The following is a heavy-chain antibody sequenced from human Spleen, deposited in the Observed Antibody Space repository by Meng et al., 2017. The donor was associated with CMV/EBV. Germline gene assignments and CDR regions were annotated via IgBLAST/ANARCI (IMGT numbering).Heavy chain of an antibody. J-gene: IGHJ6*02. V-gene: IGHV3-74*01. CDR1: GFTFSSYW. D-gene: IGHD3-3*01. CDR3: ASGVTIGPSGPPYYYYGMDV. Sequence: GESLKISCAASGFTFSSYWMHWVRQSPGKGLVWVSRINSDGSSTSYADSVKGRFTISRDNAKNTLYLQMNSLRAEDTAVYYCASGVTIGPSGPPYYYYGMDVWGQGTTVTVSS. CDR2: INSDGSST.